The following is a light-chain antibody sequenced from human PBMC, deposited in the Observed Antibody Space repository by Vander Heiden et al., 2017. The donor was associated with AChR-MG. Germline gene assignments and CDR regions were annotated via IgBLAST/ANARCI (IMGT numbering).Light chain of an antibody. V-gene: IGKV2-28*01. CDR3: MQALQTPYT. CDR2: LGS. Sequence: DIVMTQSPLSLPVTPGEPASISCRSSRSLLESNGDNFLDWYLQKPGQSPHLLIYLGSNRASGVPDRFSGSGSGTDFTLKISRVEAEDVGVYYCMQALQTPYTFGQGTKLEIQ. CDR1: RSLLESNGDNF. J-gene: IGKJ2*01.